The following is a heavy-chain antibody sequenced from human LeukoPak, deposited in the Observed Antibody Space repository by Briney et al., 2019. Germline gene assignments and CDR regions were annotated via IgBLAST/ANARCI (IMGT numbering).Heavy chain of an antibody. J-gene: IGHJ5*02. CDR2: MNPNSGNT. CDR3: AKDTPLEVVPAAINWFDP. D-gene: IGHD2-2*01. Sequence: ASVKVSCKASGYTFTSYDINWVRQATGQGLEWMGWMNPNSGNTGYAQKFQGRVTMTRNTSISTAYMELSSLRSEDTAVYYCAKDTPLEVVPAAINWFDPWGQGTLVTVSS. CDR1: GYTFTSYD. V-gene: IGHV1-8*01.